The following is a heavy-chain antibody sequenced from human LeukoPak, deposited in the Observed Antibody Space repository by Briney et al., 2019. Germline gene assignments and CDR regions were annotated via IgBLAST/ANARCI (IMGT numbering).Heavy chain of an antibody. CDR2: IKHDGSEK. Sequence: GGSLRLSCAASGFIFSTYWMNWVRRAPGKGLEWVANIKHDGSEKYYVDSVKGRFTISRDNTKNSLYLQMNSLRAEDTAVYYCALNFDYWGQGPWSPSPQ. CDR1: GFIFSTYW. CDR3: ALNFDY. J-gene: IGHJ4*02. V-gene: IGHV3-7*01.